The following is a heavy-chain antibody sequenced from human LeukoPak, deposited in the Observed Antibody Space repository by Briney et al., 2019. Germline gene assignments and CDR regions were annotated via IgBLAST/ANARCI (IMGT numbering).Heavy chain of an antibody. Sequence: GASVKVSSKASGYTFTGYYKHWVRRAPGQGLEWMGWINPNSGGTNYAQKFQGRVTMTRDTSISTAYMELSRLRSDDTAVYYCARELAVAGTPWGRDYWGQGTLVTVSS. V-gene: IGHV1-2*02. D-gene: IGHD6-19*01. CDR2: INPNSGGT. J-gene: IGHJ4*02. CDR1: GYTFTGYY. CDR3: ARELAVAGTPWGRDY.